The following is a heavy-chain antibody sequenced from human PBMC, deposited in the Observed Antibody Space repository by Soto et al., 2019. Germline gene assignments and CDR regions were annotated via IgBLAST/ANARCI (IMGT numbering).Heavy chain of an antibody. CDR1: GGSISSYY. J-gene: IGHJ2*01. CDR2: IYYSGST. V-gene: IGHV4-59*08. D-gene: IGHD6-19*01. Sequence: QVQLQESGPGLVKPSETLSLTCTDSGGSISSYYWCWIRQPPGKGLEWIGYIYYSGSTNYNPSLKSRVTISVDTSKNQFSLKLSSVTAADTAVYYCARRDSSGWYWYFDLWGRGTLVTVSS. CDR3: ARRDSSGWYWYFDL.